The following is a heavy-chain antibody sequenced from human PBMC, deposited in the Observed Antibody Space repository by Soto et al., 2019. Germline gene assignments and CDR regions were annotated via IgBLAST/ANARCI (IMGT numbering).Heavy chain of an antibody. J-gene: IGHJ4*02. V-gene: IGHV4-30-4*01. CDR1: GGSISSGDYY. Sequence: SETLSLTCTVSGGSISSGDYYWSWIRQPPGKGLEWIGYIYYSGSTYYNPSLKSRVTISVDTSKNQFSLKLSSVTAADTAVYYCASVDTAMVYFDYWGQGTLVTVSS. CDR2: IYYSGST. D-gene: IGHD5-18*01. CDR3: ASVDTAMVYFDY.